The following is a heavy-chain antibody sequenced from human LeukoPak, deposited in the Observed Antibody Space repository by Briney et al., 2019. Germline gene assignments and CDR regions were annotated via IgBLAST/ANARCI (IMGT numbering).Heavy chain of an antibody. Sequence: PGGSLRLSCAGSGFTISSYWMHWVRQAPGKGLVWVSRMSTAGSSTTYADSVKGRFTISRDNAKNTLYLQMNSLRVDDTAVYYCAGGGNSGGAARDWGQGTLVTVSS. CDR2: MSTAGSST. CDR3: AGGGNSGGAARD. D-gene: IGHD4-23*01. J-gene: IGHJ4*02. V-gene: IGHV3-74*01. CDR1: GFTISSYW.